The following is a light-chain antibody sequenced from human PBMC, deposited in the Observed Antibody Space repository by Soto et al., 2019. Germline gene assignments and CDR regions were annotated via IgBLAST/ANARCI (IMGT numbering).Light chain of an antibody. CDR2: KAS. Sequence: DIHMTQSPSTLSSSVGDRVTITCRASQTISSWLAWYQQKPGQAPKLLIYKASSLESAVPSRFSGSGSGTEFTLTISSLQPEDFATYYCLQHNSYPLTFGGGTKVDIK. V-gene: IGKV1-5*03. J-gene: IGKJ4*01. CDR3: LQHNSYPLT. CDR1: QTISSW.